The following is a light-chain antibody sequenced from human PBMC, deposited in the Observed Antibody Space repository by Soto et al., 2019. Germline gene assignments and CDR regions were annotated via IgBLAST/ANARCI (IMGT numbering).Light chain of an antibody. CDR1: QSINNY. V-gene: IGKV1-39*01. CDR3: QQTYNPPPT. CDR2: GAS. Sequence: DIQMTQSPSSLSAAAGDRVTITCRASQSINNYLNWYQHRPGEAPKLLIFGASSLQRGVPSRFSGSGSGTEFTLTISSLQRDDFATYYCQQTYNPPPTFGPGTRLEIK. J-gene: IGKJ5*01.